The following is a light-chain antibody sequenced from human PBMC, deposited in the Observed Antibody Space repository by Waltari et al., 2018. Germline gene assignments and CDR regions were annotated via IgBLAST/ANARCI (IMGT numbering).Light chain of an antibody. J-gene: IGLJ2*01. CDR1: SSDVGGYNS. V-gene: IGLV2-14*03. Sequence: QSALTQPASVSGSPGQSITISFAGTSSDVGGYNSVSWYQHHPGKAHKLVIFDVSNRPSGVSNRFSGSKSANTASLTISGLQAEDEAHYYCGSYSKTSTLVVFGGGTKLTVL. CDR3: GSYSKTSTLVV. CDR2: DVS.